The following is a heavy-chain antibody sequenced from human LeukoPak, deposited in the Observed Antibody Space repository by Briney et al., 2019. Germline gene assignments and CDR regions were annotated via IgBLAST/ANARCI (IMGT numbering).Heavy chain of an antibody. CDR2: MNPNSGNT. D-gene: IGHD6-13*01. Sequence: ASVKVSCKASGYTFTSHDINWVRQATGQGLEWMGWMNPNSGNTGYAQKFQGRVTMTRNASISTAYMELSSLRSEDTAVYYCARKYSSSWYDWFDPWGQGTLVTVSS. CDR3: ARKYSSSWYDWFDP. CDR1: GYTFTSHD. J-gene: IGHJ5*02. V-gene: IGHV1-8*01.